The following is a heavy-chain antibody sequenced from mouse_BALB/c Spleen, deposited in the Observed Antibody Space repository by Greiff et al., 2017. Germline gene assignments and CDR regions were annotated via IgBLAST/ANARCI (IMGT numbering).Heavy chain of an antibody. CDR3: ARGHYDGYSLDY. CDR2: IDPENGNT. J-gene: IGHJ2*01. D-gene: IGHD2-3*01. V-gene: IGHV14-1*02. CDR1: GFNIKDYY. Sequence: DVKLVESGAELVRPGALVKLSCKASGFNIKDYYMHWVKQRPEQGLEWIGWIDPENGNTIYDPKFQGKASITADTSSNTAYLQLSSLTSEDTAVYYCARGHYDGYSLDYWGQGTTLTVSS.